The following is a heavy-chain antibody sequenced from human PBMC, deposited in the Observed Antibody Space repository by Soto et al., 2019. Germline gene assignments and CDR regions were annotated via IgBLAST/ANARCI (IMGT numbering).Heavy chain of an antibody. Sequence: PSETLSLTCTVSGGSISSGGYYWSWIRQHPGKGLEWIGYIYYSGSTHYNPSFKSRVTISVDTSKNQFSLHLTSVTAADTAVYFCAREDDGGDSLDVWGQGTTVTVSS. V-gene: IGHV4-30-4*08. CDR3: AREDDGGDSLDV. CDR1: GGSISSGGYY. J-gene: IGHJ6*02. CDR2: IYYSGST. D-gene: IGHD2-21*02.